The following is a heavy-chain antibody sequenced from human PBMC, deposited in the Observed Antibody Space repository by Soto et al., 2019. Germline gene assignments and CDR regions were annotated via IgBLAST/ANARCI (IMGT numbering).Heavy chain of an antibody. CDR2: TYYRSKWDY. D-gene: IGHD6-19*01. V-gene: IGHV6-1*01. CDR1: GDSVSSVTAT. CDR3: ARDGSGFHWYFDV. Sequence: QVQLQQSGPGLVKPSQTLSLMCDISGDSVSSVTATWSWVRQSPSRGLEWLGRTYYRSKWDYDYAVSVKSRIVITPDTSKTQLTLDLNSVTPEDTAVYFYARDGSGFHWYFDVWGRGTLVTVSS. J-gene: IGHJ2*01.